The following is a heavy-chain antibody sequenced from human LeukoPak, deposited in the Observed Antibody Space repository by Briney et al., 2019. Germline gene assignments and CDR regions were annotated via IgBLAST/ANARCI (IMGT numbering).Heavy chain of an antibody. Sequence: PSETLSLTCAVYGGSFSGYYWSWIRQPPGKGLEWIGEINHSGSTSYNPSLKSRVTISVDTSKNQFSLKLSSVSAADTAVYYCARRLGSGYLGGGSGSNFDYWGQGTLVTVSS. D-gene: IGHD3-22*01. CDR2: INHSGST. V-gene: IGHV4-34*01. CDR1: GGSFSGYY. CDR3: ARRLGSGYLGGGSGSNFDY. J-gene: IGHJ4*02.